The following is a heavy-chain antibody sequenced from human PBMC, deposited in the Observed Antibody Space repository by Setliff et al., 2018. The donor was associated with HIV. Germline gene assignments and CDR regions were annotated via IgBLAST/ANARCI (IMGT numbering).Heavy chain of an antibody. J-gene: IGHJ5*01. Sequence: KTSETLSLTCTVSGGSFSDYYRSWIRQPPGKGLEWIGYIYTSGSTNYNPSLKSRVTISVDTSKNQFSLKLSSVTAADTAVYYCAKRAVQDGTVTSSNWFESWGQGTLVTVSS. CDR2: IYTSGST. CDR3: AKRAVQDGTVTSSNWFES. D-gene: IGHD1-7*01. V-gene: IGHV4-4*09. CDR1: GGSFSDYY.